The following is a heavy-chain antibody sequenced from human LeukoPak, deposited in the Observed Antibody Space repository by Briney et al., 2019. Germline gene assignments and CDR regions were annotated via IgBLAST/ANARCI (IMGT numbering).Heavy chain of an antibody. CDR2: INPHSGDT. V-gene: IGHV1-2*02. Sequence: ASVKVSCKASGYTFTGYYTHWVRQAPGQGLEWMGWINPHSGDTNYAQKFQGRVTMTRDTSINTAYMELSRLRSDDTAVYYCVKDPNWDYGVFDYWGQGPLVTISS. CDR3: VKDPNWDYGVFDY. D-gene: IGHD4/OR15-4a*01. J-gene: IGHJ4*02. CDR1: GYTFTGYY.